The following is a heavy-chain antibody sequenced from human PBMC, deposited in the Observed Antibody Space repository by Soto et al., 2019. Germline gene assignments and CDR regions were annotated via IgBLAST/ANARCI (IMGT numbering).Heavy chain of an antibody. CDR2: IKVDNGDT. Sequence: GASVKVSCKASGYRFKSYGIGWVRQAPGRGPEWVGWIKVDNGDTKYAEKLQGRVTLTTDTSTDTAYMELRNLRSDATAFYYCARSRYYFDYWGRGTLVTVSS. V-gene: IGHV1-18*01. J-gene: IGHJ4*01. CDR3: ARSRYYFDY. D-gene: IGHD3-9*01. CDR1: GYRFKSYG.